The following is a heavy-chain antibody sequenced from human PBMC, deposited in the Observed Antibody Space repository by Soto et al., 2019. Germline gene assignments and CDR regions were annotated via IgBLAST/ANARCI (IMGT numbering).Heavy chain of an antibody. V-gene: IGHV3-53*01. CDR3: AKKGSSSSGYYYGMDV. CDR1: GFTVSSKY. J-gene: IGHJ6*02. Sequence: PGGSLRLSCAASGFTVSSKYMSWVRQAPGKGLEWVSVIYSGGSTYYADSVKGRFTISRDNSKNTLYLQMNGLRAEDTAVYYCAKKGSSSSGYYYGMDVWGQGTTVTVSS. CDR2: IYSGGST. D-gene: IGHD6-6*01.